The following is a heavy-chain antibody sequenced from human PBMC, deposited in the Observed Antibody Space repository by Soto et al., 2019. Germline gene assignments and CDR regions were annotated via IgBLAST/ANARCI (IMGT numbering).Heavy chain of an antibody. Sequence: GGSLRLSCAASGFTFSSYAMSWVRQAPGKGLEWVSAISGSGGSTYYADSVKGRFTISRDNSKNTLYLQMNSLRAEDTAVYYCAKGAQLRFLEWFPSYYYYGMDVWGQGTTATVSS. CDR2: ISGSGGST. D-gene: IGHD3-3*01. CDR1: GFTFSSYA. V-gene: IGHV3-23*01. CDR3: AKGAQLRFLEWFPSYYYYGMDV. J-gene: IGHJ6*02.